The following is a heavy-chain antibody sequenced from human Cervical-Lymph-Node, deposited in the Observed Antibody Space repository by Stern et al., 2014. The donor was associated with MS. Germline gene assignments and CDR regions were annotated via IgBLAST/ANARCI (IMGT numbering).Heavy chain of an antibody. D-gene: IGHD1-7*01. Sequence: MQLVQSGAEVKKPGESLKISCKTSGYSFSNYWVAWVRQTPEKGLEWMGVVYPGDYATRYSPSFRGQVTISADKSISTAYLQWSSLEASDSAIYYCARAEAWTYVYWGQGTRVTVSS. CDR3: ARAEAWTYVY. V-gene: IGHV5-51*03. CDR1: GYSFSNYW. CDR2: VYPGDYAT. J-gene: IGHJ4*02.